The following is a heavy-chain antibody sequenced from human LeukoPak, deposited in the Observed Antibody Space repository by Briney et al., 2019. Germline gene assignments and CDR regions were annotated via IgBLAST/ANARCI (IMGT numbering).Heavy chain of an antibody. V-gene: IGHV3-23*01. CDR3: AKGAVESLDYYFYMEV. CDR1: AFSFNNYA. Sequence: PGGSLRLSCAASAFSFNNYALTCVRQPTAEGRECVSAISGDGVTPYYVDSVRGRFTISRDKSKNPLFLEMNSLRVEDTALYYCAKGAVESLDYYFYMEVWGTGTTVTVSS. J-gene: IGHJ6*03. CDR2: ISGDGVTP.